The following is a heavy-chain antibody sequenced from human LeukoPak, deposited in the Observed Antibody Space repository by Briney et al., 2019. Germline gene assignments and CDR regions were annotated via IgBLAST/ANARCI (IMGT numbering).Heavy chain of an antibody. V-gene: IGHV3-15*01. CDR2: IRSKTDGGTT. CDR1: GFSFADYG. CDR3: TTIAAAYYYYGMDV. J-gene: IGHJ6*02. D-gene: IGHD6-13*01. Sequence: GGSLRLSCAASGFSFADYGLSWVRQAPGKGLEWVGFIRSKTDGGTTDYAAPVKGRFTISRDDSKNTLYLQMNSLKTEDTAVYYCTTIAAAYYYYGMDVWGQGTTVTVSS.